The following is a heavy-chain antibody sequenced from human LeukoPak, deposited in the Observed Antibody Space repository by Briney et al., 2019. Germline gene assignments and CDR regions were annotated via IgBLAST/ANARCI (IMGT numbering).Heavy chain of an antibody. D-gene: IGHD2-2*03. CDR3: ARDWIDRGTFDP. J-gene: IGHJ5*02. V-gene: IGHV3-30*04. CDR1: GFTFSSYA. CDR2: ISYDGSNK. Sequence: GRSLRLSCAASGFTFSSYAMHWVRQAPGKGLEWVAVISYDGSNKYYADSVKGRFTISRDNSKNTLYLQMNSLRAEDTAVYYCARDWIDRGTFDPWGQGTLVTVSS.